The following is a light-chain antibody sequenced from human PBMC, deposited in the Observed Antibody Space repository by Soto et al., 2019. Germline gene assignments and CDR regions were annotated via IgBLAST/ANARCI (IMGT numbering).Light chain of an antibody. CDR1: NSDVGAYNH. V-gene: IGLV2-14*01. CDR2: EVT. Sequence: QSALTQPASVSGSPGQSITISCTGTNSDVGAYNHVSWYQQHPGKVPKLIIYEVTNRPSGVSHRFSASKSDNTASLTISGLQAEDEAEYYCSSYTSSTTWVFGGGTKLTVL. CDR3: SSYTSSTTWV. J-gene: IGLJ3*02.